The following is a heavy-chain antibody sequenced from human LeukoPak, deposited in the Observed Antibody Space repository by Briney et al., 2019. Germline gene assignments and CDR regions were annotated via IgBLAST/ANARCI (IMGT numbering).Heavy chain of an antibody. V-gene: IGHV4-4*07. J-gene: IGHJ3*02. D-gene: IGHD4-17*01. CDR3: ARDLLGDYGTFDI. CDR1: GGSITTHY. CDR2: VYNTGST. Sequence: SETLSLTCTVSGGSITTHYWSWIRQPAGREVEWIGRVYNTGSTKYNPSLESRVTMSVDTSSNRLSLNLRSVTAEDTAVYYCARDLLGDYGTFDIWGQGTMVTVSS.